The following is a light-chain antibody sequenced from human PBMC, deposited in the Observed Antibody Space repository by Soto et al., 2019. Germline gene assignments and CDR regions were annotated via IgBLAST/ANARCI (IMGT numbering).Light chain of an antibody. Sequence: QSALTQPASVSGSPGQSITISCTGTSSDRAIYNYVSWYQQQPGKAPKLMIYQVTNRPSGVSNRFSGSMSGNTASLTISGLQAEEEADYYCSSYTDSSNYVFGTGTKLTVL. V-gene: IGLV2-14*01. J-gene: IGLJ1*01. CDR2: QVT. CDR3: SSYTDSSNYV. CDR1: SSDRAIYNY.